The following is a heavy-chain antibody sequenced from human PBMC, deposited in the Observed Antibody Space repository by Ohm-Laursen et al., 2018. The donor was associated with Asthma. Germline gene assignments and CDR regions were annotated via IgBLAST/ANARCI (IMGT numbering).Heavy chain of an antibody. CDR2: GGSYYDGGLK. Sequence: SLRLSCSASGFTFRSYAMHWVRQAPGKGLEWVAVGGSYYDGGLKYYADSVIGRFTVSRDDSKNNLYLQMNSLRPDDTAVYYCARDVMEWYLPAFDYWGQGTLVTVSS. D-gene: IGHD3-3*01. CDR3: ARDVMEWYLPAFDY. V-gene: IGHV3-30-3*01. CDR1: GFTFRSYA. J-gene: IGHJ4*02.